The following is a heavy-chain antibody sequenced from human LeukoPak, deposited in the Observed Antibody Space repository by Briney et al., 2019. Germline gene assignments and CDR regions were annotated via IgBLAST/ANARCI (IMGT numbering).Heavy chain of an antibody. CDR3: AKGRTDSSGYYYYYYYMDV. Sequence: GGSLRLSCAASGFTFISYAMSWVRQAPGKGLEWVSSISGGVGSTFYADSVKGRFTISRDNSKNTLYLQMNSLRAEDTAVYYCAKGRTDSSGYYYYYYYMDVWGKGTTVTISS. CDR2: ISGGVGST. CDR1: GFTFISYA. J-gene: IGHJ6*03. V-gene: IGHV3-23*01. D-gene: IGHD3-22*01.